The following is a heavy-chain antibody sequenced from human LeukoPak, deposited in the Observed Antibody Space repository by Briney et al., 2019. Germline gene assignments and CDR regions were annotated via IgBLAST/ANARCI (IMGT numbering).Heavy chain of an antibody. D-gene: IGHD3-3*01. CDR1: GGSISSYY. CDR3: ARYVRPYYDFWSGYSFDP. CDR2: IHYSGST. J-gene: IGHJ5*02. V-gene: IGHV4-59*01. Sequence: SETLSLTCTVFGGSISSYYWSWIRQPPGKGLEWIGYIHYSGSTNYNPSLKSRVTISVDTSKNQFSLKLSSVTAADTAVYYCARYVRPYYDFWSGYSFDPWGQGTLVTVSS.